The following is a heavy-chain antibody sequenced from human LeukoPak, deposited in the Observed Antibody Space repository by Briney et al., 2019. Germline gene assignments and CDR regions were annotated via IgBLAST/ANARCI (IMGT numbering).Heavy chain of an antibody. J-gene: IGHJ4*02. Sequence: GGSLRLSCAASGFSFSNYGMHWVRQAPGKGLEWVAVISYDGSNKYYADSVKGRFTISRDNSKNTLYLQMNSLRAEDTAVYYCARDVYYGSGSPRLDYWGQGTLVTVSS. CDR3: ARDVYYGSGSPRLDY. CDR2: ISYDGSNK. D-gene: IGHD3-10*01. V-gene: IGHV3-30*12. CDR1: GFSFSNYG.